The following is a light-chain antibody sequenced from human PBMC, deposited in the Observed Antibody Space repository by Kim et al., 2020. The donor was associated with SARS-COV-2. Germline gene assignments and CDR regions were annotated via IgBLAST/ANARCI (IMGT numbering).Light chain of an antibody. CDR3: NSRDSNDNVV. J-gene: IGLJ2*01. CDR2: GKN. V-gene: IGLV3-19*01. Sequence: VAMGQTVRITCQGDSLRSYYATWSEQRPGQAPIVVIYGKNNRPSGIPVRFSGSSSGNTASLTITGTQAGDEADYYCNSRDSNDNVVFGGGTQLTVL. CDR1: SLRSYY.